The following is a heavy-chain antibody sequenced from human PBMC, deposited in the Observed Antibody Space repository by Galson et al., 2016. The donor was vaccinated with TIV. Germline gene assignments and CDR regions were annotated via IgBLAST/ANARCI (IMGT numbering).Heavy chain of an antibody. Sequence: SVKVSCKASGYTFGTYGMSWFRQAPGQGLEWMGRIIPILGIANYAQKFQGRLSIIADKSTSTAYMEMSSLRSEDTAVYYCASDHEGDSWSGSYRVGYYNFMDVWGKGTTVTVSS. V-gene: IGHV1-69*04. CDR3: ASDHEGDSWSGSYRVGYYNFMDV. J-gene: IGHJ6*03. CDR2: IIPILGIA. CDR1: GYTFGTYG. D-gene: IGHD3-3*01.